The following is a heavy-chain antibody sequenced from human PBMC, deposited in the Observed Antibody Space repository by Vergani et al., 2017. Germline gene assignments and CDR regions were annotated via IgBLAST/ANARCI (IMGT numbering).Heavy chain of an antibody. Sequence: EVQLLESGGGLVQPGGSLRLSCAASGFTFSSYAMSWVRQAPGKGLEWVSRINSDGSSTSYADSVKGRFTISRDNANNTLYLQMNSLRAEDTAVYYCARDQVQGTGRAAAGYDYWGQGTLVTVSS. CDR3: ARDQVQGTGRAAAGYDY. D-gene: IGHD6-13*01. V-gene: IGHV3-74*01. CDR2: INSDGSST. CDR1: GFTFSSYA. J-gene: IGHJ4*02.